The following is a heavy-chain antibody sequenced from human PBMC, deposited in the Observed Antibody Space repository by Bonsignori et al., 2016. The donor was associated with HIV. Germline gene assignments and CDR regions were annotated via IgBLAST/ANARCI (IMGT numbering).Heavy chain of an antibody. D-gene: IGHD7-27*01. Sequence: WVRQAPGQGLEWMGWINPNSGGTNYAQKFQGRVTMTRDTSISTAYMELSRLRSDDTAVYYCARGSPNWGFLADWGQGTLVTVSS. CDR3: ARGSPNWGFLAD. J-gene: IGHJ4*02. CDR2: INPNSGGT. V-gene: IGHV1-2*02.